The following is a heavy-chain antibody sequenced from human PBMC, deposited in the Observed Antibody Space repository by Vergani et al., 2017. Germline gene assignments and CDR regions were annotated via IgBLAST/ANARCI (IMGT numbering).Heavy chain of an antibody. D-gene: IGHD3-22*01. J-gene: IGHJ5*02. CDR1: GFIFSHYW. V-gene: IGHV3-7*01. CDR3: ARINDYASSGYSLTRWHNWFDP. Sequence: EVKLVESGGGLVQPGGSLRLSCAASGFIFSHYWMSWVRQAPGKGLEWVANINQDGSEKYYVDSVKGRFTISRDNAKNSLYLQMNSLRAEDTALYYCARINDYASSGYSLTRWHNWFDPWGQGTLITFSS. CDR2: INQDGSEK.